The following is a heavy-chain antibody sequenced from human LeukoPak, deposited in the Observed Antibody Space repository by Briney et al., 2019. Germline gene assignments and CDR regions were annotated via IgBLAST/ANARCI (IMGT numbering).Heavy chain of an antibody. CDR2: ISAYNGNT. CDR1: GYTFSSYG. Sequence: ASVEVSCKASGYTFSSYGISWVRQAPGQGLEWMGWISAYNGNTNYAQKLQGRVTMTTDTSTSTAYMELRSLRSDDTAVYYCARGSHLSYYYGMDVWGQGTTVTVSS. J-gene: IGHJ6*02. V-gene: IGHV1-18*01. CDR3: ARGSHLSYYYGMDV.